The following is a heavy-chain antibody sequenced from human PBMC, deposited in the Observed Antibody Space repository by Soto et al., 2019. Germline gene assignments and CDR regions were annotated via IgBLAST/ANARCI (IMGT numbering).Heavy chain of an antibody. CDR1: GGSFSGYY. V-gene: IGHV4-34*01. D-gene: IGHD3-3*01. J-gene: IGHJ5*02. CDR3: ARGRGGYYYDFWSGYSNWFDP. CDR2: INHSGST. Sequence: SETLSLTCAVYGGSFSGYYWSWIRQPPGKGLELIGEINHSGSTNYNPSLKSRVTISVDTSKNQFSLKLSSVTAADTAVYYCARGRGGYYYDFWSGYSNWFDPWGQGTLVTVSS.